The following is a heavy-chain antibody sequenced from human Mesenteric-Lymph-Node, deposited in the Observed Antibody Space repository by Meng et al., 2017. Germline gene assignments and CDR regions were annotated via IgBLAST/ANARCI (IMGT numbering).Heavy chain of an antibody. CDR3: ARGCRYLEGEFDY. CDR2: ISYDGSNK. Sequence: QVQLVGSGGGLGQPGRSLGFSCAASGFTFSSDAMHWVRQAPGKGLEWVAVISYDGSNKYYADSVKGRFTISRDNSKNTLYLQMNSLRAEDTAVYYCARGCRYLEGEFDYWGQGTVVTVSS. J-gene: IGHJ4*02. D-gene: IGHD2-2*02. CDR1: GFTFSSDA. V-gene: IGHV3-30*04.